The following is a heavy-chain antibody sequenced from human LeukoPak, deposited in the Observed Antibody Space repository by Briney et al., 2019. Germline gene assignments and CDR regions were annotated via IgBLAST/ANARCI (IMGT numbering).Heavy chain of an antibody. D-gene: IGHD6-19*01. J-gene: IGHJ6*02. CDR3: ARATYSSGCPRFLGCYYYGMDV. Sequence: GGSLRLSCAASGFTFDDCAMHWVRQAPGKGLEWVSGISWNSGSIGYADSVKGRFTISRDNAKNSLYLQMNSLRAEDTAVYYCARATYSSGCPRFLGCYYYGMDVWGQGTTVTFSS. CDR2: ISWNSGSI. CDR1: GFTFDDCA. V-gene: IGHV3-9*01.